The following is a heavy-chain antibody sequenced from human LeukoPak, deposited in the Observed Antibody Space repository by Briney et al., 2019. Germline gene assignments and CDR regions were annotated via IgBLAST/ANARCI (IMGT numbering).Heavy chain of an antibody. J-gene: IGHJ3*02. D-gene: IGHD3-16*01. CDR1: GGSFSSYY. V-gene: IGHV4-34*01. Sequence: SETLSLTCAVYGGSFSSYYWGWIRQPPGKGLEWIGEINHSGGTNYNPSLKSRVTISVDTPKNQFSLKLSSVTAADTAVYYCASWASPHPLDAFDIWGQGTMVTVSS. CDR2: INHSGGT. CDR3: ASWASPHPLDAFDI.